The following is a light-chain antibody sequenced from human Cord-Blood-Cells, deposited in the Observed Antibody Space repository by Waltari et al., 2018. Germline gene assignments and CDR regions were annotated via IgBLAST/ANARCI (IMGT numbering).Light chain of an antibody. CDR3: QQSYSTPWT. CDR1: QSISSY. V-gene: IGKV1-39*01. CDR2: DAS. J-gene: IGKJ1*01. Sequence: DIQMTQSPSSLSASVGDRVTITCRASQSISSYLNWYQQKPGKAPKLLIYDASSLQSGVPSRLXXSVSGTDFTLTTSSLQPEDFATYYCQQSYSTPWTFGQGTKVEIK.